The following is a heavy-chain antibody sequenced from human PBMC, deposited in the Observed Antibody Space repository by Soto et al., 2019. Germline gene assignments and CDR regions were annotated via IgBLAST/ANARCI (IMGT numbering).Heavy chain of an antibody. J-gene: IGHJ4*02. CDR1: GYTFTSYD. Sequence: ASVKVSCKASGYTFTSYDINWVRQATGQGLEWMGWMNPNSGNTDFAQKFQGRVTMTGNTSISTAYMELSSLRPEDTAVYYCARGSGYCSSTSCYRNFDYWGQGTLVTVSS. V-gene: IGHV1-8*01. CDR2: MNPNSGNT. D-gene: IGHD2-2*02. CDR3: ARGSGYCSSTSCYRNFDY.